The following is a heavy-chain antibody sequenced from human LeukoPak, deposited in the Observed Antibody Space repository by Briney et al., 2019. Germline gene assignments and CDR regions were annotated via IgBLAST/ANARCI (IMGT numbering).Heavy chain of an antibody. CDR1: GGSFSGYY. CDR2: INHSGST. D-gene: IGHD6-19*01. CDR3: ARVPGIAVAGTDAFDI. Sequence: SETLSLTCAVYGGSFSGYYWSWIRQPPGKGLEWIGEINHSGSTNYNPSLKSRVTISVDTSKNQLSLKLSSVTAADTAVYYCARVPGIAVAGTDAFDIWDQGTMVTVSS. V-gene: IGHV4-34*01. J-gene: IGHJ3*02.